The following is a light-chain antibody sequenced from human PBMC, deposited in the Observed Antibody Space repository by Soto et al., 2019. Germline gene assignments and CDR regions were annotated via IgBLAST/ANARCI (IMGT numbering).Light chain of an antibody. CDR3: SSYTSSSTLD. CDR2: DVS. V-gene: IGLV2-14*01. J-gene: IGLJ1*01. CDR1: SIDVGGYNY. Sequence: QSVLTQPASVSGSPGQSITISCTGTSIDVGGYNYVSWYQQHPGKAPKLMIYDVSNRPSGVSNRFSGSKSGNTASLTISGLQAEDEADYYCSSYTSSSTLDFGTGTKVT.